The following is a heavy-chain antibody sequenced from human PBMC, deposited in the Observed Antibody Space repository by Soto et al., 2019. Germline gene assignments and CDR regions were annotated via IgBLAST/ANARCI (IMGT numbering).Heavy chain of an antibody. CDR3: AKDHLVVRGDAGGMDV. J-gene: IGHJ6*02. CDR1: GFTFSSYA. V-gene: IGHV3-23*01. Sequence: GSLRLSCAASGFTFSSYAMSWVRQAPGKGLEWVSAISGSGGSTYYADSVKGRFTISRDNSKNTLYLQMNSLRAEDTAVYYCAKDHLVVRGDAGGMDVWDQGTTVTVSS. D-gene: IGHD3-10*01. CDR2: ISGSGGST.